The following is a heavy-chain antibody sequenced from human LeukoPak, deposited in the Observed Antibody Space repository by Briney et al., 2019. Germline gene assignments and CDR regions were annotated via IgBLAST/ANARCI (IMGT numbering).Heavy chain of an antibody. J-gene: IGHJ4*02. V-gene: IGHV3-66*01. CDR1: GFTDSSNY. CDR3: ARDQYSYAHAAH. CDR2: IYSGGTT. D-gene: IGHD5-18*01. Sequence: QPGGSLRLSCASSGFTDSSNYMSWVRQAPGKGVEWVSVIYSGGTTYYADSVKGRFTISRDNSKNTLHLQMNSLRAEDTAVYYCARDQYSYAHAAHWGQGTLVTVSS.